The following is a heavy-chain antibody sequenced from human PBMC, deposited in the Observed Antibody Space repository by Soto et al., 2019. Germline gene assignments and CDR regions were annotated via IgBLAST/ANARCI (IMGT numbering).Heavy chain of an antibody. CDR1: GFTFSSYG. V-gene: IGHV3-33*01. D-gene: IGHD3-3*01. Sequence: VGSLRLSCAASGFTFSSYGMHWVRQAPGKGLEWVAVIWYDGSNKYYADSVKGRFTISRDNSKNTLYLQMNSLRAEDTAVYYCARDNYDFWSGYPPASFDYWGQGTLVTVSS. CDR3: ARDNYDFWSGYPPASFDY. J-gene: IGHJ4*02. CDR2: IWYDGSNK.